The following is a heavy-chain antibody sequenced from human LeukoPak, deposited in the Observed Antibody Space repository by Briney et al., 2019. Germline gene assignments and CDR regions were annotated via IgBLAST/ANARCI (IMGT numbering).Heavy chain of an antibody. CDR1: GFTFSSYA. CDR3: AKVVGGSSWYIYYYGMDV. J-gene: IGHJ6*02. Sequence: GASLRLSCAASGFTFSSYAMSWVRQAPGKGLEWVSAISGSGGSTYYADSVKGRFTISRDNSKNTLYLQMNSLRAEDTAVYYCAKVVGGSSWYIYYYGMDVWGQGTTVTVSS. V-gene: IGHV3-23*01. D-gene: IGHD6-13*01. CDR2: ISGSGGST.